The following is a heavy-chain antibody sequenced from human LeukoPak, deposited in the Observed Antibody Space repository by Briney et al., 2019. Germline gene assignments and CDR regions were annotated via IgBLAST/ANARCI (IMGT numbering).Heavy chain of an antibody. D-gene: IGHD3-10*01. J-gene: IGHJ4*02. V-gene: IGHV3-23*01. CDR1: GFTFSSYA. CDR2: ISGSGGST. CDR3: AKDYGSGSYSFDY. Sequence: GGSLRLSCAASGFTFSSYAMSWVRQALGKGLEWVSAISGSGGSTYYADSVKGRFTISRDNSKNTLYLQMNSLRAEDTAVYYCAKDYGSGSYSFDYWGQGTLVTVSS.